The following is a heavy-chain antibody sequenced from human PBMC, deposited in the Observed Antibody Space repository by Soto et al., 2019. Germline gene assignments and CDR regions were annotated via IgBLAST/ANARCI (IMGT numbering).Heavy chain of an antibody. V-gene: IGHV1-18*01. CDR1: GYTFSSIG. Sequence: VKVSCKTSGYTFSSIGISWVRQAPGQGLEWMGWISPHKDDTYYAQRLQGRVTMTTDTSTSTAYMELRSLRSDDTAVYFCVRDLDGSGSYYTNYWGQGTLVTVSS. CDR3: VRDLDGSGSYYTNY. J-gene: IGHJ4*02. D-gene: IGHD3-10*01. CDR2: ISPHKDDT.